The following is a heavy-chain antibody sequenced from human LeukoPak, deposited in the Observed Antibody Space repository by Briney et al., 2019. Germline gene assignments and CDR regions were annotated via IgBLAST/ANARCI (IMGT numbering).Heavy chain of an antibody. J-gene: IGHJ4*02. Sequence: SETLSLTCSVYGASITSGRYYWGWMRQAPGKGLEWIGTIHYSGTPTFYNPSLESRVSLFSDTSRNDFSLRLRSVTAADTAVYYCAAGGDGAKAGYWGQGTLVTVSS. D-gene: IGHD3-16*01. CDR1: GASITSGRYY. CDR3: AAGGDGAKAGY. CDR2: IHYSGTPT. V-gene: IGHV4-39*02.